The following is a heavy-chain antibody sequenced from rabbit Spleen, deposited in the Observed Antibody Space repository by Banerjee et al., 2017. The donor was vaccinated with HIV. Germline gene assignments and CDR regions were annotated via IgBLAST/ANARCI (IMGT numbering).Heavy chain of an antibody. V-gene: IGHV1S45*01. D-gene: IGHD1-1*01. Sequence: HDQLEASGEDLDKPDGSLSLTCTVFRFTISSSYGICWVRQAPGKGLEWVACAYAGSSGSTYSATWAKGRFTISKTSSTTVTLQMTSLTAADTATYFCARNYVNAFDPWGQGTLVTVS. CDR3: ARNYVNAFDP. J-gene: IGHJ2*01. CDR1: RFTISSSYG. CDR2: AYAGSSGST.